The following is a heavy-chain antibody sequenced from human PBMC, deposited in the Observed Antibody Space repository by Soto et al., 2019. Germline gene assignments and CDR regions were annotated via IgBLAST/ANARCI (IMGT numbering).Heavy chain of an antibody. J-gene: IGHJ1*01. CDR2: IYYSGST. V-gene: IGHV4-59*08. CDR3: ARYGGYCSSTSCYFAEYFQH. D-gene: IGHD2-2*01. Sequence: SETLSLACTVSGGSISSYYWSWIRQPPGKGLEWIGYIYYSGSTNYNPSLKSRVTISVDTSKNQFSLKLSSVTAADTAVYYCARYGGYCSSTSCYFAEYFQHWGQGTLVTVS. CDR1: GGSISSYY.